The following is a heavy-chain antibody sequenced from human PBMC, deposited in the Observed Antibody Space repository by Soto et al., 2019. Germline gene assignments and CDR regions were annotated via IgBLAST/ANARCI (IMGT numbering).Heavy chain of an antibody. J-gene: IGHJ5*02. D-gene: IGHD1-7*01. Sequence: SETLSLTCAVSGYSISSGYYWCWFRQPPGKGLEWLGSIYHSGSTYYNPSLKTRLIISVDTSKNHYSLMLRSVTAADTTVYYFASGVSVELQCGNQNWFDPWGQGTLVTVSS. CDR2: IYHSGST. CDR3: ASGVSVELQCGNQNWFDP. V-gene: IGHV4-38-2*01. CDR1: GYSISSGYY.